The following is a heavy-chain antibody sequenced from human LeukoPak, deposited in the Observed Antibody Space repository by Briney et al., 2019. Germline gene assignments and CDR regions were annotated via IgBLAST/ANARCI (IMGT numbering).Heavy chain of an antibody. J-gene: IGHJ4*02. Sequence: GESLKISCKGSGYSFTSYWIGWVRQVPGKGLEWMGIIWPDDSDKRYSPSFQGQVTISADKSISTAYLQWSSLKASDTAMYYCARLGNGDYSDYWGQGTLVTVSS. D-gene: IGHD4-17*01. CDR3: ARLGNGDYSDY. CDR2: IWPDDSDK. V-gene: IGHV5-51*01. CDR1: GYSFTSYW.